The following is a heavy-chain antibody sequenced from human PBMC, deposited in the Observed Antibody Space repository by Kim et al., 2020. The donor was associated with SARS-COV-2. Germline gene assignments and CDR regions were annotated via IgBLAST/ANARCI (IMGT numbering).Heavy chain of an antibody. Sequence: GGSLRLSCAASGFTFSSYWMHWVRQAPGKGLVWVSRINSDGSSTSYADSVKGRFTISRDNAKNTLYLQMNSLRAEDTAVYYCARGDCSSTSCYVGYSSSWLKAYYYYGMDVWGQGTTVTVSS. D-gene: IGHD2-2*01. J-gene: IGHJ6*02. CDR3: ARGDCSSTSCYVGYSSSWLKAYYYYGMDV. V-gene: IGHV3-74*01. CDR2: INSDGSST. CDR1: GFTFSSYW.